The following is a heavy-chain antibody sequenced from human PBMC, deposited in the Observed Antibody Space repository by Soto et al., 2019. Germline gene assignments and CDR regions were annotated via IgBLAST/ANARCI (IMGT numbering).Heavy chain of an antibody. V-gene: IGHV1-69*01. CDR2: IIPMYGPA. CDR1: GGTFSSYA. J-gene: IGHJ5*02. CDR3: ARVTSMVRGVIDNWFGP. D-gene: IGHD3-10*01. Sequence: QVPLVQSGAEVKKPGSSVTVSCKASGGTFSSYAIHWVRQAPGQGLEWMGGIIPMYGPAKYAQRFQGRVTITADESTTTVYMELTSLTSQDTAVYYCARVTSMVRGVIDNWFGPWGNGTLVTVSS.